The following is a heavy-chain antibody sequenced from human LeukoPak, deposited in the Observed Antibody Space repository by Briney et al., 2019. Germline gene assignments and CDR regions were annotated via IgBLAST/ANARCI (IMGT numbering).Heavy chain of an antibody. CDR2: INPNSGGT. V-gene: IGHV1-2*02. Sequence: ASVKVSCKASGYTFTGYYMHWVRQAPGQGLEWMGWINPNSGGTNYAQKFQGRVTMTTDTSTSTAYMELRSLRSDDTAVYYCAREGIITDDYFDYWGQGTLVTVSS. CDR3: AREGIITDDYFDY. D-gene: IGHD3-10*01. J-gene: IGHJ4*02. CDR1: GYTFTGYY.